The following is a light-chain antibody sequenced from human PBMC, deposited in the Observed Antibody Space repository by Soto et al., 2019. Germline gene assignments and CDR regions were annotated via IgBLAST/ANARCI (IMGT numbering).Light chain of an antibody. V-gene: IGKV1-39*01. CDR1: QSISNY. J-gene: IGKJ1*01. CDR3: QQSYTRT. Sequence: DIQLTQSPSSLSASVGDRVSISCRASQSISNYLNWYQQKPGKAPKVLIFAASRLQSGVPSRFSGSGSGTDFTLTIPSLQPEDFATYYCQQSYTRTFGQGTKVEI. CDR2: AAS.